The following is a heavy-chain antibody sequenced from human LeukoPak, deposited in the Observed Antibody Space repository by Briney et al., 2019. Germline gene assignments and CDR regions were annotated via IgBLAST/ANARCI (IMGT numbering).Heavy chain of an antibody. CDR1: GGSISSYY. V-gene: IGHV4-59*08. D-gene: IGHD3-10*01. Sequence: SETLSLTRTVSGGSISSYYWSWIRQPPGKGLEWIGYIYYSGSTNYNPSLKSRVTISVDTSKNQFSLKLSSVTAADTAVYYCARQYYGSGSYYNSDAFDIWGQGTMVTVSS. J-gene: IGHJ3*02. CDR2: IYYSGST. CDR3: ARQYYGSGSYYNSDAFDI.